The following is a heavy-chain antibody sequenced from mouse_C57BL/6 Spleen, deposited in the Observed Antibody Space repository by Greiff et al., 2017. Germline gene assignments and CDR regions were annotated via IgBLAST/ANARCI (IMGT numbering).Heavy chain of an antibody. J-gene: IGHJ4*01. CDR2: IDPSDSET. V-gene: IGHV1-52*01. D-gene: IGHD1-1*01. Sequence: VQLQQSGAELARPGASVKLSCKASGYTFTSYWMHWVKQRPIQGLEWIGNIDPSDSETHYNQKFKDKATLTVDKSSSTAYMQLSSLTSEDSAVYYCATITTGAMDYWGQGTSVTVSS. CDR3: ATITTGAMDY. CDR1: GYTFTSYW.